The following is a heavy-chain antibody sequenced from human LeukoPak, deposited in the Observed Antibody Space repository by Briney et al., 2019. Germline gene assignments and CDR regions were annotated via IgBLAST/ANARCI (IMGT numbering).Heavy chain of an antibody. CDR1: GPSISSTSYY. CDR2: IYYSGST. D-gene: IGHD1-26*01. CDR3: ARRRSGAYGHYFDY. Sequence: SQTLSLTCTVSGPSISSTSYYWGWIRHPPGKGLEWIGSIYYSGSTYYNPSLKSPFTISVDTFKNQISRKLSTVTAADTAVYYCARRRSGAYGHYFDYWGEGPLVTVSS. V-gene: IGHV4-39*01. J-gene: IGHJ4*02.